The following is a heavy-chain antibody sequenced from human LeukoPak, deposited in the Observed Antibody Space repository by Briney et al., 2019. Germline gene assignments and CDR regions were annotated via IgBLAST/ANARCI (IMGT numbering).Heavy chain of an antibody. D-gene: IGHD6-19*01. CDR2: FVPEDGET. CDR3: ATVVIAVAGNHYFDY. V-gene: IGHV1-24*01. CDR1: GYTLTELS. Sequence: ASVKVSCKVSGYTLTELSMHWVRQAPGKGLEWMGGFVPEDGETIYAQKFQGRVTMTEDTSTDTAYMELSSLRSEDTAVYYCATVVIAVAGNHYFDYWGQGTLVTVSS. J-gene: IGHJ4*02.